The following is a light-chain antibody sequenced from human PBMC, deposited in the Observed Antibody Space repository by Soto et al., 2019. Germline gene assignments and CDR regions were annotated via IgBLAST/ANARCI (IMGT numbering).Light chain of an antibody. V-gene: IGKV3-11*01. CDR3: HQRFSWPIT. Sequence: EIVLTQSPATLSLSPGERATLSCSASRSIGNSLVWYQQRPGQAPTLLIYDVSNRAAGIPARFSGSGSGTDFTVTISSLEPEDFAVYYCHQRFSWPITFGQGTRLEIK. CDR1: RSIGNS. J-gene: IGKJ5*01. CDR2: DVS.